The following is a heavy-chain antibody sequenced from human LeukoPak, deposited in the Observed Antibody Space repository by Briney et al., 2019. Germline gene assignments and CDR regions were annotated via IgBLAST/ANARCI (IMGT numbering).Heavy chain of an antibody. CDR3: ARDRPAAGAYYYYYGMDV. J-gene: IGHJ6*02. CDR1: GYTFTGYY. CDR2: INPNSGGT. V-gene: IGHV1-2*04. Sequence: ASVKVSCKASGYTFTGYYMHWVRQAPGQGLEWMGWINPNSGGTNYAQKFQGWVTMTRDTSISTAYMELSRLRSDDTAVYYCARDRPAAGAYYYYYGMDVWGQGTTVTVSS. D-gene: IGHD6-13*01.